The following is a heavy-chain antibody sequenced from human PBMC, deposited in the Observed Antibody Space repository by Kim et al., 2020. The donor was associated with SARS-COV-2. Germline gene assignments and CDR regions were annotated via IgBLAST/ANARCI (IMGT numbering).Heavy chain of an antibody. CDR1: GYSLTSYW. CDR2: IDPSDSYT. Sequence: GESLKISCKGSGYSLTSYWISWVRQMPGKGLEWMGRIDPSDSYTNYSPSFQGHVTISADKSISTAYLQWSSLKASDTAMYYCARSLKRITIFARYGMDVWGQGTTVTVSS. CDR3: ARSLKRITIFARYGMDV. V-gene: IGHV5-10-1*01. J-gene: IGHJ6*02. D-gene: IGHD3-3*01.